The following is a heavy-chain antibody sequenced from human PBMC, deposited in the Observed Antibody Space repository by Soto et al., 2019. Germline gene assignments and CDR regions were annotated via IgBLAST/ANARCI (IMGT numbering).Heavy chain of an antibody. CDR2: SYSGGST. Sequence: GGSLRLSCVASGFTVSNNYMSWVRQSPGKGLEWVSVSYSGGSTDYADSVKGRFTISRDNSKNTLYLQMNSLRADDTAVYYCARARDGYNFLYEPTWGQGTLVTVSS. D-gene: IGHD5-12*01. J-gene: IGHJ4*02. CDR1: GFTVSNNY. CDR3: ARARDGYNFLYEPT. V-gene: IGHV3-53*01.